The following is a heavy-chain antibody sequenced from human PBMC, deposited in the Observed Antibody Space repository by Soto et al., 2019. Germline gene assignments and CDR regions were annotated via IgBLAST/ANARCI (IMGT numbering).Heavy chain of an antibody. Sequence: QVQLQESGPGLVKPSQTLSLTCTVSGGSISSGGYYWSWIRQHPGKGLEWIGYIYYSGSTYYNPSLKSRVTISVDTSKNQFSLKLSSVTAADTAVYYCAREPKSSTVTHMDVWGKGTTVTVSS. V-gene: IGHV4-31*03. CDR3: AREPKSSTVTHMDV. CDR1: GGSISSGGYY. D-gene: IGHD4-17*01. CDR2: IYYSGST. J-gene: IGHJ6*03.